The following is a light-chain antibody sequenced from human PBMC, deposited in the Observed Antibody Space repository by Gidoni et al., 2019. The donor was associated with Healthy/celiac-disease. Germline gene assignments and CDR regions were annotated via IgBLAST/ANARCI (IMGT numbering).Light chain of an antibody. CDR1: QSVSSY. CDR2: DAS. V-gene: IGKV3-11*01. J-gene: IGKJ2*01. CDR3: QQRSNWPRRT. Sequence: EIALTQSPATLSLSPGERATLSCRASQSVSSYLAWYQQKPGQAPRLLIYDASNRATGIPARFSGSGSGTDFTLTISSLEPEDFAVYYCQQRSNWPRRTFXQXTKLEIK.